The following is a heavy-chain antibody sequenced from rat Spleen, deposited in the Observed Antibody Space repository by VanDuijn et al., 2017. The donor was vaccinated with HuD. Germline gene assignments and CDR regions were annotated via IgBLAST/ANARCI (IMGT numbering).Heavy chain of an antibody. D-gene: IGHD1-10*01. CDR2: ITNTGRRT. J-gene: IGHJ3*01. CDR1: GFTFNNYW. Sequence: EVQLVESGGGLVQPGRSLKLSCVASGFTFNNYWMTWIRQAPGKGLEWVASITNTGRRTYYPDSVRGRFAISRDTAENTLYLQMNSLRSEDTATYYCSTENYWFAYWGQGTLVTVSS. V-gene: IGHV5-31*01. CDR3: STENYWFAY.